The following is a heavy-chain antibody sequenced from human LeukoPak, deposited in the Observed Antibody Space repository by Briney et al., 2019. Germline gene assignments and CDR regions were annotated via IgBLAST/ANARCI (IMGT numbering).Heavy chain of an antibody. J-gene: IGHJ4*02. V-gene: IGHV3-21*01. CDR2: ISSSSSYI. D-gene: IGHD2-15*01. CDR3: AKVRSSGGDSRTFDY. CDR1: GFTFSSYS. Sequence: GGSLRLSCAASGFTFSSYSMNWVRQAPGKGLEWVSSISSSSSYIYYADSVKGRFTISRDNSKNTLYLQMNSLRAEDTAVYYCAKVRSSGGDSRTFDYWGQGTLVTVSS.